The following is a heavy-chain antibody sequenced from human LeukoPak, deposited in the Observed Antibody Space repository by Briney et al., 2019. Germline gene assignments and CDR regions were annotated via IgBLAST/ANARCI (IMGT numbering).Heavy chain of an antibody. J-gene: IGHJ6*03. V-gene: IGHV4-4*07. Sequence: SETLSLTCSVSGGAIISYYWSWIRQPAGKGPEWIGRIYPTGNTDYNPSLKTRVAMSTDLSKKQFSLRLRSVTAADTAVYYCARLKFYDSTGYSPGYYMDVWGKGTAVTVSS. CDR1: GGAIISYY. D-gene: IGHD3-22*01. CDR2: IYPTGNT. CDR3: ARLKFYDSTGYSPGYYMDV.